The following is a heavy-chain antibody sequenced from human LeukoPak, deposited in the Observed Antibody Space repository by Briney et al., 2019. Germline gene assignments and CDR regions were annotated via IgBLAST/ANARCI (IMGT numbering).Heavy chain of an antibody. CDR3: ARSKIDRSILGLWFDP. CDR1: GGSISSYY. Sequence: SETLSLTCTVSGGSISSYYWSWIRQPPGKGLEWIGYIYYSGSTNYNPSLKSRVTISVDTSKNQFSLKLSSVTAADTAVYYCARSKIDRSILGLWFDPWGQGTLVTVSS. D-gene: IGHD3-3*01. CDR2: IYYSGST. J-gene: IGHJ5*02. V-gene: IGHV4-59*01.